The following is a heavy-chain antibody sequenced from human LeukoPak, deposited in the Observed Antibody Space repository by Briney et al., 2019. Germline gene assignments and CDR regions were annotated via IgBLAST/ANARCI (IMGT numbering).Heavy chain of an antibody. Sequence: SETLSLTCTVSGGSINSYFWTWIRQPPGKGLEWIGYIYYSGSTNYNPSLKSRVTISVDTSKNHFSLKLSSVTAADTAVYYCARFSSIWYGVDVWGKGITVTVSS. CDR1: GGSINSYF. J-gene: IGHJ6*04. CDR2: IYYSGST. D-gene: IGHD6-13*01. CDR3: ARFSSIWYGVDV. V-gene: IGHV4-59*01.